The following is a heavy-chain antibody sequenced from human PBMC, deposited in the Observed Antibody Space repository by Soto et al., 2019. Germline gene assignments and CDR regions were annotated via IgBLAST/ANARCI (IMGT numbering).Heavy chain of an antibody. J-gene: IGHJ4*02. V-gene: IGHV1-3*01. D-gene: IGHD5-12*01. CDR3: ASQRGTDYMTILDY. CDR1: GYTFTSYA. Sequence: AASVKVAWKASGYTFTSYAMHGVRQAPGQRLEWMGWINAGNGNTKYSQKLQGRVTITRDTSASTAYMELSSLRSEDTAVYYCASQRGTDYMTILDYWGQGTLVTVSS. CDR2: INAGNGNT.